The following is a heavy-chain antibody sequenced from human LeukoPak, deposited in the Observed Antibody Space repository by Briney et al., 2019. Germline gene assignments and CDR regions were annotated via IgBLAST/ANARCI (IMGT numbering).Heavy chain of an antibody. D-gene: IGHD5-24*01. CDR3: ARVRRDGYKSPLLI. CDR1: GYSISSGYY. V-gene: IGHV4-38-2*02. J-gene: IGHJ3*02. Sequence: SETLSLTCSVSGYSISSGYYWGWIRQAPGKGLEWIATIYYSGTTYYNLSLKSRVTISVDTSKNQFSLKLTSVTAADTAVYYCARVRRDGYKSPLLIWGQGTVVMVSS. CDR2: IYYSGTT.